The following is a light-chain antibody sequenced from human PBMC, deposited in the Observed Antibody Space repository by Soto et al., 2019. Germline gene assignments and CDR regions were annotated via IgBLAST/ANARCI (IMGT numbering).Light chain of an antibody. CDR3: QQRSNWPVT. J-gene: IGKJ3*01. CDR1: QSVSNNY. CDR2: GAS. V-gene: IGKV3D-20*02. Sequence: EIVLTQSPGTLSLSPGERATLSCRASQSVSNNYLAWYQQKPGQAPRRLIYGASSRATGIPDRFRGSGSGTDFTLTISSLEPEDFAVYYCQQRSNWPVTFGPGTKWIS.